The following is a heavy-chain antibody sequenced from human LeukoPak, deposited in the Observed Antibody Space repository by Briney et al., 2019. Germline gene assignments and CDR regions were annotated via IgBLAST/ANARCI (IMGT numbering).Heavy chain of an antibody. D-gene: IGHD6-19*01. CDR2: INPNSGGT. Sequence: ASVKVSCKASGYTFTGYYMHWVRQAPGQGLEWMGWINPNSGGTNYAQKFQGRVTMTRDTSISTAYMELSRLRSDDTAVYYCARDRSGRSGWNDRGRYYYYMDVWGKGTTVTISS. CDR3: ARDRSGRSGWNDRGRYYYYMDV. J-gene: IGHJ6*03. V-gene: IGHV1-2*02. CDR1: GYTFTGYY.